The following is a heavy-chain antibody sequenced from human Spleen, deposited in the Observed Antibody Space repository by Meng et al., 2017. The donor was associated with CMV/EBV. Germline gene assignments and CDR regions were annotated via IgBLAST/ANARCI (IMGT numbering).Heavy chain of an antibody. D-gene: IGHD6-19*01. CDR1: GFTFSSYT. CDR3: AKDLGSGWYSGFEY. CDR2: ISYDGSNK. Sequence: GGSLRLSCAASGFTFSSYTMHWVRQAPGKGLEWVALISYDGSNKYYADSVKGRFTISRDDSKNTLYLQMNSLRAEDTAVYYCAKDLGSGWYSGFEYWGQGTLVTVSS. J-gene: IGHJ4*02. V-gene: IGHV3-30*04.